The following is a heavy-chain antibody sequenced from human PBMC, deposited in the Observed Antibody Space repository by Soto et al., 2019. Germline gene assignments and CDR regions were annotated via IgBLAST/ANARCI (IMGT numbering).Heavy chain of an antibody. CDR3: AKGIAGRPTYYFDY. J-gene: IGHJ4*02. Sequence: GSLRLSCAASGFTFSSYAMSWVRQASGKGLEWVSAISGSGGSTYYADSVKGRFTISRDNSKNTLYLQMNSLRAEDTAVYYCAKGIAGRPTYYFDYWGQGTLVTV. CDR2: ISGSGGST. V-gene: IGHV3-23*01. CDR1: GFTFSSYA. D-gene: IGHD6-13*01.